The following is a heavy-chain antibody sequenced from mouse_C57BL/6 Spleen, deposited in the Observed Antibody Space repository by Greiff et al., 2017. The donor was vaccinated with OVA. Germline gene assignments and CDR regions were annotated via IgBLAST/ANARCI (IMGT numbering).Heavy chain of an antibody. Sequence: EVQLQQSGPELVKPGASVKIPCKASGYTFTDYNMDWVKQSHGKSLEWIGDINPNNGGTIYNQKFKGKATLTVDKSSSTGYMELRSLTSEDTAVYYCAREGNYGSTPYAMDYWGQGTSVTVSS. CDR3: AREGNYGSTPYAMDY. J-gene: IGHJ4*01. CDR1: GYTFTDYN. V-gene: IGHV1-18*01. D-gene: IGHD1-1*01. CDR2: INPNNGGT.